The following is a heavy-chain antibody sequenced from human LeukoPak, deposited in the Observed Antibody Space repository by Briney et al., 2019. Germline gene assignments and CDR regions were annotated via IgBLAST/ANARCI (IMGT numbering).Heavy chain of an antibody. CDR2: IYHSGRT. Sequence: SETLSLTCAVSGYSISSDYYWGWVRQPPGKGLEWIGSIYHSGRTYCNPSLKSRVTISLDTSKNQFSLKLSSVTAADTAVYYCARAGYYDILTGCLEYFQHWGQGTLVTVSS. CDR1: GYSISSDYY. J-gene: IGHJ1*01. D-gene: IGHD3-9*01. V-gene: IGHV4-38-2*01. CDR3: ARAGYYDILTGCLEYFQH.